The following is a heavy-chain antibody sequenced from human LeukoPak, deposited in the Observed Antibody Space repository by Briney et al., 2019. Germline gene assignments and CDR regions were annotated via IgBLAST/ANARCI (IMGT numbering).Heavy chain of an antibody. CDR3: ASQKGHYDYVWGSYRYYYYMDV. D-gene: IGHD3-16*02. V-gene: IGHV4-59*01. Sequence: SETLSLTCTVSGGSIRSYYWSWIRQPPGKGLEWIAYIYYSGSTNYNPSLKSRVTISVDTSKNQFSLKLSSVTAADTAVYYCASQKGHYDYVWGSYRYYYYMDVWGKGTTVTVSS. J-gene: IGHJ6*03. CDR2: IYYSGST. CDR1: GGSIRSYY.